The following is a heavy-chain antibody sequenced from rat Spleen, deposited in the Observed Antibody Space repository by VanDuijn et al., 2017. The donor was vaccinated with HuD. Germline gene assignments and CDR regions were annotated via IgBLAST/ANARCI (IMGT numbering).Heavy chain of an antibody. CDR2: ISYDGSDT. D-gene: IGHD2-1*01. CDR1: GFTFNDHF. CDR3: ARLTYDYFDY. V-gene: IGHV5-29*01. J-gene: IGHJ2*01. Sequence: EVQLVESGGGLVQPGRSLKLSCAASGFTFNDHFMAWVRQAPTKGLEWVATISYDGSDTYYRDSVKGRFTISRDNAKNTLFLQMDSLRSEDTATYYCARLTYDYFDYWGQGVMVTVSS.